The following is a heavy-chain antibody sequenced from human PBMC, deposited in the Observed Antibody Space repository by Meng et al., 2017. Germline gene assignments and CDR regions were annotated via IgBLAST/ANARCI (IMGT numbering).Heavy chain of an antibody. CDR2: IYYSGST. J-gene: IGHJ4*02. Sequence: QLQQLGPVLVNPSQTLSLTCTVSGGSISSGGYYWSWIRQHPGKGLEWIGYIYYSGSTYYNPSLKSLVTISVDTSKNQFSLKLSSVTAADTAVYYCARVTSSYYFDYWGQGTLVTVSS. D-gene: IGHD2/OR15-2a*01. CDR3: ARVTSSYYFDY. CDR1: GGSISSGGYY. V-gene: IGHV4-31*01.